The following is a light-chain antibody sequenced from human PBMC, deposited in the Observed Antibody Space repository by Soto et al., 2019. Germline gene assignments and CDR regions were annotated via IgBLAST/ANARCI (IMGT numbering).Light chain of an antibody. CDR2: EGD. Sequence: QSVLTQPASVSGSPGQSITISCSGTSSDVGSSNLVSWYQQHPGKAPKLIIFEGDRRPSGVSGRFSGSKSGNTASLTISGLQAEDEADYYCCSFAPSTTLYVFGTGTKVTVL. CDR3: CSFAPSTTLYV. J-gene: IGLJ1*01. CDR1: SSDVGSSNL. V-gene: IGLV2-23*01.